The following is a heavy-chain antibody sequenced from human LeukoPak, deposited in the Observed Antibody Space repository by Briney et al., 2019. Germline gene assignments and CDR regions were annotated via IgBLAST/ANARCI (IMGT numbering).Heavy chain of an antibody. CDR3: ARVGDWSDYYGMDA. CDR2: IFGSGGST. J-gene: IGHJ6*02. Sequence: GGSLRLSCAASGFTFSSHTMTWVRQAPGKGLEWVSGIFGSGGSTYYADSVKGRFTTSRDNSKNTLYLQMNGLRAEDTAVYYCARVGDWSDYYGMDAWGQGTTVSVSS. CDR1: GFTFSSHT. D-gene: IGHD3-16*01. V-gene: IGHV3-23*01.